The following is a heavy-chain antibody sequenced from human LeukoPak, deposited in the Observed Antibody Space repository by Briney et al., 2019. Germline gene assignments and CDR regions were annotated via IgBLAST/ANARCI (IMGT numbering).Heavy chain of an antibody. Sequence: SETLSLTCTVSGGSIRSSYYYWGWIRQPPGKGLEWIGSIYDSGSTYYNPSLKSRVTISVDTSKNQFSLKLNSVTAADTAVYYCARQWLAAAGTIDYWGQGTLVTVSS. CDR2: IYDSGST. J-gene: IGHJ4*02. CDR1: GGSIRSSYYY. V-gene: IGHV4-39*01. CDR3: ARQWLAAAGTIDY. D-gene: IGHD6-13*01.